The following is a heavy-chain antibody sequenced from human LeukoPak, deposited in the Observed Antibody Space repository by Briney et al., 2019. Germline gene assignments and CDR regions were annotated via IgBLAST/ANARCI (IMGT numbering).Heavy chain of an antibody. J-gene: IGHJ6*02. CDR1: GFTVSSNY. Sequence: GGSLRLSCAASGFTVSSNYMSWVRQAPGKGLEWVSVIYSGGSTYYADSVKGRFTISRHNSKNTLYLQMNSLRAEDTAVYYCASWSSSDDYYYYGMDVRGQGTTVTVSS. CDR3: ASWSSSDDYYYYGMDV. D-gene: IGHD6-13*01. V-gene: IGHV3-53*04. CDR2: IYSGGST.